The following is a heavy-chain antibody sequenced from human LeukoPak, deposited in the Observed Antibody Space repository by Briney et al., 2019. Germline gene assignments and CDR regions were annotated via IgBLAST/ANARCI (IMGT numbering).Heavy chain of an antibody. J-gene: IGHJ4*02. Sequence: ETLSLTCTVSGGSISSSSYYWGWVRQAPGKGLEWISVIYSGGTTYYADSVKGRFTISRDSSKNTLSLQMNSLRAEDTAVYYCARTSGNYLYFDSWGQGTLVTVSS. CDR2: IYSGGTT. D-gene: IGHD3-10*01. CDR3: ARTSGNYLYFDS. V-gene: IGHV3-53*05. CDR1: GGSISSSSYY.